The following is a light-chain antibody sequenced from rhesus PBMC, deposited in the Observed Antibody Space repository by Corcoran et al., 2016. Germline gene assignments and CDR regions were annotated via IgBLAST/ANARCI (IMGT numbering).Light chain of an antibody. CDR2: RVS. Sequence: DIVMTQTPPSLPVTPGEPASISCRSSQSLLHSDGRTYLYWYLQKPGQPPRLQIFRVSNRLCGVPDRFSGRGSGTDFTLKLSRVGAEDVGVYYCMQALQTPLTFGPGTKLDIK. CDR3: MQALQTPLT. J-gene: IGKJ3*01. V-gene: IGKV2-73*01. CDR1: QSLLHSDGRTY.